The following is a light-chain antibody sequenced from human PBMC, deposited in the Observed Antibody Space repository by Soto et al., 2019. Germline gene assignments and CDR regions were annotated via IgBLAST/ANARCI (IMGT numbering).Light chain of an antibody. V-gene: IGKV1-27*01. CDR3: QKYDSVPYT. CDR1: QDIGNF. Sequence: IQMTQSPSSLSAFVGDRVTITCRASQDIGNFLAWYQQKPGKVPTLLIYAASTLQSGVPSRFSGSGSGTDLTLTTSSLQPEDVATYYCQKYDSVPYTLGPGTKVEIX. J-gene: IGKJ3*01. CDR2: AAS.